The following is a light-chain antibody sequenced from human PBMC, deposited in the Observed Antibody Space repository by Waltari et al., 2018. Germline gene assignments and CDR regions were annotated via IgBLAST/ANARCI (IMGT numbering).Light chain of an antibody. CDR3: LHHYSYPLT. CDR1: QDIRGS. CDR2: DAS. J-gene: IGKJ4*01. Sequence: DIQMTPSPSSLSASVGDRVTITCRASQDIRGSLNWYQHKPGKAPKSLIYDASNLHGGVPSRFSGSGSGTEFTLTISNLQPEDSAIYYCLHHYSYPLTFGGGTKVEI. V-gene: IGKV1-17*02.